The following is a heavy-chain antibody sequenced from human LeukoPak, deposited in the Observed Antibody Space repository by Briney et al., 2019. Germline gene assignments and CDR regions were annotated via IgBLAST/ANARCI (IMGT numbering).Heavy chain of an antibody. J-gene: IGHJ4*02. CDR3: ARLASGYVDRGERLDY. Sequence: SETLSLTCTVSGGSISSYYWSWIRQPPGKGLEWIGYIYYSGSTNYNPSLKSRVTISVDTSKNQFSLKLSSVTAADTAVYYCARLASGYVDRGERLDYWGQGTLVTVSS. CDR2: IYYSGST. D-gene: IGHD5-12*01. V-gene: IGHV4-59*08. CDR1: GGSISSYY.